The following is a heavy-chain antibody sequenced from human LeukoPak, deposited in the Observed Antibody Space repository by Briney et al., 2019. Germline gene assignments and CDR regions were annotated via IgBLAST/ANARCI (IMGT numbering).Heavy chain of an antibody. J-gene: IGHJ4*02. D-gene: IGHD4-17*01. CDR1: GGSFSGYY. CDR3: ARDRYGDHTYFDY. Sequence: KPSETLSLTCAVYGGSFSGYYWSWIRQPPGKGLEWIGYIYYSGSTNYNPSLKSRVTISVDRSKNQFSLKLSSVTAADTAVYYCARDRYGDHTYFDYWGQGTLVTVSS. V-gene: IGHV4-59*12. CDR2: IYYSGST.